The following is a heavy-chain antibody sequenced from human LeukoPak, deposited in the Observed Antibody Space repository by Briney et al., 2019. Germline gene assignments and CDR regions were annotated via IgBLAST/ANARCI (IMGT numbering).Heavy chain of an antibody. J-gene: IGHJ4*02. Sequence: GASVKVSCKASGYTFTGYYMHWVRQAPGQGLEWMGWINPNSGGTNYAQKFQGRVTMTRDTSISTAYTELSRLRSDDTAVYYCAXXXXXXXDSGGYPYYFDYWGQGTLVTVSS. CDR1: GYTFTGYY. CDR3: AXXXXXXXDSGGYPYYFDY. D-gene: IGHD3-22*01. CDR2: INPNSGGT. V-gene: IGHV1-2*02.